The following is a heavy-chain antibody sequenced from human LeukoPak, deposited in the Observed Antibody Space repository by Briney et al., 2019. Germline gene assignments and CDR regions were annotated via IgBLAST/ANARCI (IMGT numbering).Heavy chain of an antibody. V-gene: IGHV3-7*01. CDR3: ARDRRAITIFGCWFDP. CDR1: GFTFSSYW. Sequence: QPGGSLRLSCAAAGFTFSSYWMSWVRQAPGKGLEWVANIKQDGSEKYYVDSVKGRFTISRDNAKNSLYLQMNSLRAEDTAVYYCARDRRAITIFGCWFDPWGQGTLVTVSS. J-gene: IGHJ5*02. CDR2: IKQDGSEK. D-gene: IGHD3-3*01.